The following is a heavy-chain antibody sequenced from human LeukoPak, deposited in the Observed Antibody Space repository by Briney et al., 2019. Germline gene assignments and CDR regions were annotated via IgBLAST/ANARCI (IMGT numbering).Heavy chain of an antibody. J-gene: IGHJ4*02. CDR2: INHSGST. V-gene: IGHV4-34*01. D-gene: IGHD6-6*01. Sequence: PSETLSHTCAVYGGSFSGYYRSWIRQPPGKGPEWIGEINHSGSTNYNPSLKSRVTISVDTSKNQFSLKLSSVTAADTAVYYCARGTQLVHWGQGTLVTVSS. CDR3: ARGTQLVH. CDR1: GGSFSGYY.